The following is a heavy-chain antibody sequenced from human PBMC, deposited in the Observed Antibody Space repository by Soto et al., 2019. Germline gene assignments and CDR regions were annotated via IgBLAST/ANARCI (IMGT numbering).Heavy chain of an antibody. CDR2: IIPIFGTA. CDR3: ARLGGATRAFDI. J-gene: IGHJ3*02. V-gene: IGHV1-69*06. Sequence: QVQLVQSGAEVKKPGSSVKVSCKASGGTFSSYAISWVRQAPGQGLEWMGGIIPIFGTANYSQKFQGRVTITADKSTSRAYMELSSMRSEDKAVDYCARLGGATRAFDIWGQGTMVTVSS. D-gene: IGHD1-26*01. CDR1: GGTFSSYA.